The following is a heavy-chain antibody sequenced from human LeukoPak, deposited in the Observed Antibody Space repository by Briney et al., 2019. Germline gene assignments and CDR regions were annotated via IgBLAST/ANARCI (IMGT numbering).Heavy chain of an antibody. CDR3: ALLMMYAIDFDY. V-gene: IGHV3-23*01. CDR2: INSSGGST. Sequence: PGGSLRLSCAASGFTFRSYAMSWVRQAPGKGLEWVSTINSSGGSTYYADSLKGRFTISRDISKNTLYLQMNSLRAEDTAIYYCALLMMYAIDFDYWGQGTLVTVSS. J-gene: IGHJ4*02. D-gene: IGHD2-8*01. CDR1: GFTFRSYA.